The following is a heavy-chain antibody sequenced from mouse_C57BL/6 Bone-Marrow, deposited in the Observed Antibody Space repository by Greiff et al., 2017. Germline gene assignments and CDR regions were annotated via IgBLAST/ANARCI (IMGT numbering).Heavy chain of an antibody. D-gene: IGHD1-1*01. CDR3: VRNGKGFDN. CDR2: IRSKSNNYET. V-gene: IGHV10-1*01. CDR1: GFCFTTYA. J-gene: IGHJ2*01. Sequence: EVQLVESGGGLVQPSGSLSLSCAVSGFCFTTYAMNWVRQAPGKGLEWVARIRSKSNNYETYYADSVKDIFTISRDDSDSMLYMQMNNLKTEDTAMYYGVRNGKGFDNWGQGTALTVTA.